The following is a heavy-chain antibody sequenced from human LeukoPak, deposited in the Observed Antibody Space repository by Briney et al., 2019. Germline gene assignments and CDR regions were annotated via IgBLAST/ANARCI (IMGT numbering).Heavy chain of an antibody. CDR3: AKARARIQLWLYDAFDI. D-gene: IGHD5-18*01. Sequence: GGSLRLSCAASGFTFSSYGMHWVRQAPGKGLECVAFIRYDGSNKYYADSVKGRFTISRDNSKNTLYLQMNSLRAEDTAVYYCAKARARIQLWLYDAFDIWGQGTMVTVSS. CDR2: IRYDGSNK. V-gene: IGHV3-30*02. J-gene: IGHJ3*02. CDR1: GFTFSSYG.